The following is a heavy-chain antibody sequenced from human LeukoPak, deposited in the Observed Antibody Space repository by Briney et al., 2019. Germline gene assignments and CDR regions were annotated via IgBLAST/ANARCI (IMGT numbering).Heavy chain of an antibody. Sequence: GGSLRLSCAASGFTFSSYAMHWVRQAPGKGLEYVSAISSNGGSTYYANSVKGRFTISRDNSKNTLYLQMGSLRAEDMAVYYCARDRAARGYYYYYMDVWGKGTTGTVSS. CDR2: ISSNGGST. D-gene: IGHD6-6*01. J-gene: IGHJ6*03. CDR3: ARDRAARGYYYYYMDV. V-gene: IGHV3-64*01. CDR1: GFTFSSYA.